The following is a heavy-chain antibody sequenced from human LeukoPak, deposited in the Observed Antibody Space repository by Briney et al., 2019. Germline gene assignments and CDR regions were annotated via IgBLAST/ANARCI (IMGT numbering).Heavy chain of an antibody. J-gene: IGHJ4*02. CDR3: ARDLFSASSSWSHYFDY. CDR2: INPNSGGT. V-gene: IGHV1-2*02. CDR1: GYTFTVYY. D-gene: IGHD6-13*01. Sequence: GASVTVSFKASGYTFTVYYMHWVRQAPGQGLEWMVWINPNSGGTNYAQKFQGRVTMTRDTSISTAYMELSRLRSDDTAVYYCARDLFSASSSWSHYFDYWGQGTLVPVSS.